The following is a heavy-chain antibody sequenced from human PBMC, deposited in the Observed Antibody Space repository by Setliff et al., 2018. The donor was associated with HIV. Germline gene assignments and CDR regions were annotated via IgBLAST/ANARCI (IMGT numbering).Heavy chain of an antibody. J-gene: IGHJ6*02. CDR3: ASPSFGDVDYYYGMDV. CDR2: INPSGDVI. D-gene: IGHD3-10*01. Sequence: GASVKVSCNASGYTSTSFSLHWVRQAPGQGLEWMGIINPSGDVIRYTQKFQGRVTMTRDTSTSTVYMDLSSLRSEDTAVYYCASPSFGDVDYYYGMDVWGQGTTVTVSS. V-gene: IGHV1-46*01. CDR1: GYTSTSFS.